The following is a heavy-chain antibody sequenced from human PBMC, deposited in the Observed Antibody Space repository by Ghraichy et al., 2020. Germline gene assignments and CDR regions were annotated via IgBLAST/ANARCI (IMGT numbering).Heavy chain of an antibody. J-gene: IGHJ6*02. Sequence: SETLSLTCTVSGGSISSYYWSWIRQPPGKGLEWIGYIYYSGSTNYNPSLKSRVTISVDTSKNQFSLKLSSVTAADTAVYYCARDRRYDSSGYDGPEYYYYGMDVWGQGTTVTVSS. CDR2: IYYSGST. CDR1: GGSISSYY. V-gene: IGHV4-59*01. D-gene: IGHD3-22*01. CDR3: ARDRRYDSSGYDGPEYYYYGMDV.